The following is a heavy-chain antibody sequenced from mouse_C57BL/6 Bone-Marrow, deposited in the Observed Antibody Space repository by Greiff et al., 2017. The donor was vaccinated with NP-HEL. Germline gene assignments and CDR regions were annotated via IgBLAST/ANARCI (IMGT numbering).Heavy chain of an antibody. CDR2: IDPSDSYT. D-gene: IGHD1-1*01. J-gene: IGHJ1*03. CDR1: GYTFTSYW. CDR3: ARSNYYGSLWYFDV. Sequence: VQLQQPGAELVMPGASVKLSCKASGYTFTSYWMHWVKQRPGQGLEWIGEIDPSDSYTNYNQKFKGKSTLTVDKSSSTAYMQLSSLTSDDSAVYYCARSNYYGSLWYFDVWGTGTTVTVSS. V-gene: IGHV1-69*01.